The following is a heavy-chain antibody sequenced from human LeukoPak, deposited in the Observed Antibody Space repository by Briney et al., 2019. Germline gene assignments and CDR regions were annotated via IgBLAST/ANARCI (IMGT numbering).Heavy chain of an antibody. J-gene: IGHJ4*02. D-gene: IGHD6-25*01. V-gene: IGHV4-59*11. CDR2: IYYSGST. CDR1: GGSITTHY. Sequence: SETLSLTCTVSGGSITTHYWTWIRQPPGKGLEWIGYIYYSGSTKYNPSLKSRVTISVDTSKNQFSLNLTSVTAADTAVYYCAREGGFYRPLDYSGQGTLVTVSS. CDR3: AREGGFYRPLDY.